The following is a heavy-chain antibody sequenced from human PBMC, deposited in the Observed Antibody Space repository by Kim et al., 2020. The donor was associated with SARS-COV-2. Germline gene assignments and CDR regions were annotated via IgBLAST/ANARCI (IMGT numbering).Heavy chain of an antibody. Sequence: GGSLRLSCAASGFTFSSYSMNWVRQAPGKGLEWVSSISSSSSYIYYADSVKGRFTISRDNAKNSLYLQMNSLRAEDTAVYYCARDPWGGFGELSWNYFDYWGQGTLVTVSS. J-gene: IGHJ4*02. CDR2: ISSSSSYI. D-gene: IGHD3-10*01. V-gene: IGHV3-21*01. CDR1: GFTFSSYS. CDR3: ARDPWGGFGELSWNYFDY.